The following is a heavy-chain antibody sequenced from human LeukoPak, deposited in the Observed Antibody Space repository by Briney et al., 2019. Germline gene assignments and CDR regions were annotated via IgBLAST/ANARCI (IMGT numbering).Heavy chain of an antibody. J-gene: IGHJ4*02. CDR3: ARDIVVVPAARDY. V-gene: IGHV3-66*02. CDR2: IYSGGST. CDR1: GFTVSSNY. Sequence: PGGSLRLSCAASGFTVSSNYMSWVRQAPGKWLEWVSVIYSGGSTYYADSVKGRFTISRDNSKNTLYLQMNSLRAEDTAVYYCARDIVVVPAARDYWGQGTLVTVSS. D-gene: IGHD2-2*01.